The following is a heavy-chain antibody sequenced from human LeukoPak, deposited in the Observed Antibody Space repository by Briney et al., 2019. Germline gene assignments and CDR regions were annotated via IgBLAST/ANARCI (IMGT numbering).Heavy chain of an antibody. CDR1: GFTFSSYS. J-gene: IGHJ4*02. Sequence: GGSLRLSCAASGFTFSSYSMNWVRQAPGKGLEWVSYISSSSSTIYCADSVKGRFTISRDNAKNSLYLQMNSLRAEDTAVYYCARPEGDYYDSSGYYYFDYWGQGTLVTVAS. V-gene: IGHV3-48*01. D-gene: IGHD3-22*01. CDR3: ARPEGDYYDSSGYYYFDY. CDR2: ISSSSSTI.